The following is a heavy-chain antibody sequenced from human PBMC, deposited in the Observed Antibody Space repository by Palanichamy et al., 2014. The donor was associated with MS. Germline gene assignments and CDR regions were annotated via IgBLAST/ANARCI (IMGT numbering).Heavy chain of an antibody. D-gene: IGHD4-11*01. CDR3: AKDHPLAGQFLDV. J-gene: IGHJ6*02. V-gene: IGHV3-23*01. Sequence: EVQLLESGGGLVQPGGSLRLSCAASGFTFSTYDMSWVRQAPGKGLEWVSAIRGSGDNTYYADSVKGRFTISRDNSRNTLYLQMNSLRAEDTALYYCAKDHPLAGQFLDVWGQGTTVTVSS. CDR2: IRGSGDNT. CDR1: GFTFSTYD.